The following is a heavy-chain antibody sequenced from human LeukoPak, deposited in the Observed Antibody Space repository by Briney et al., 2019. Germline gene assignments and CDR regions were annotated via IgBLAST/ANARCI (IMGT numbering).Heavy chain of an antibody. D-gene: IGHD5-24*01. Sequence: SVKVSCKASGYTFTSYGISWVRQAPGQGLEWMGGIIPMVGTVKYAQKFQGRITITGDKSTSTVYMELSSLTSDDTALYFYARGGGWADGYSPIDFWGQGTLVTVSS. V-gene: IGHV1-69*06. CDR3: ARGGGWADGYSPIDF. J-gene: IGHJ4*02. CDR2: IIPMVGTV. CDR1: GYTFTSYG.